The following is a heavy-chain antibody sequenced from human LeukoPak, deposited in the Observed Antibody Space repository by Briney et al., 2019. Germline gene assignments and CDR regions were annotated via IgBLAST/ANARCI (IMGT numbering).Heavy chain of an antibody. D-gene: IGHD3-10*01. Sequence: PGGSLRLSCAASGFTFSDNYMSWSRQAPGKGLEWVSYISRSGSTIYYADSVKGRFTISRDNAKNSLYLQMNSLRAEDTAVYYCARDTGSGSYYKGISDYWGQGTLVTVSS. CDR1: GFTFSDNY. J-gene: IGHJ4*02. CDR3: ARDTGSGSYYKGISDY. V-gene: IGHV3-11*01. CDR2: ISRSGSTI.